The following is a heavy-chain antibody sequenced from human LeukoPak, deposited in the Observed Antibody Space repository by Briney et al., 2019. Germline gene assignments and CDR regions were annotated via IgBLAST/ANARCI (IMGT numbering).Heavy chain of an antibody. CDR3: ARGNYYDSSGFFDY. CDR1: GFTFTSYS. V-gene: IGHV3-21*01. CDR2: ISNRGDYI. Sequence: PGGSLRLSCSASGFTFTSYSMNWVRQAPGKGLEWVSSISNRGDYIYYADSVKGRFTISRDNAKNSLYLQMNSLRAEDTAVYYCARGNYYDSSGFFDYWGQGTLVTVSS. J-gene: IGHJ4*02. D-gene: IGHD3-22*01.